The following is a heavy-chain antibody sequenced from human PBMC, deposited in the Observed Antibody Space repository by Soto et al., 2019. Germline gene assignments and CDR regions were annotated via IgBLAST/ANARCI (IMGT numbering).Heavy chain of an antibody. CDR2: IYYSGST. Sequence: SETLSLTCTVSGGSISSGGYSWSWIRQPPGKGLEWIGYIYYSGSTNYNPSLKSRVTISVDTSKNQFSLKLSSVTAADTAVYYCASFGGSSGWYGEYYYYGMDVWGQGTTVTVSS. V-gene: IGHV4-61*08. J-gene: IGHJ6*02. CDR3: ASFGGSSGWYGEYYYYGMDV. D-gene: IGHD6-19*01. CDR1: GGSISSGGYS.